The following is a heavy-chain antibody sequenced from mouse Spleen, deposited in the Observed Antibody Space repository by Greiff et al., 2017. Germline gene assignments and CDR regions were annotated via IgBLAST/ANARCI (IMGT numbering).Heavy chain of an antibody. J-gene: IGHJ4*01. D-gene: IGHD1-1*01. Sequence: VQRVESGPGLVAPSQSLSITCTVSGFSLTSYGVHWVRQPPGKGLEWLVVIWSDGSTTYNSALKSRLGISKDNSKNQVFLKMNSLQTDDTAMYYCARNGDYYGSSPYAMDYWGQGTSVTVSS. CDR1: GFSLTSYG. CDR2: IWSDGST. CDR3: ARNGDYYGSSPYAMDY. V-gene: IGHV2-6*02.